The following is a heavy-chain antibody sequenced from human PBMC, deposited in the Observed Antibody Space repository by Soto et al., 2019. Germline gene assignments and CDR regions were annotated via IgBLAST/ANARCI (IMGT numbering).Heavy chain of an antibody. CDR2: ISGSGGST. CDR3: ASPDQIYVDTAMVHY. D-gene: IGHD5-18*01. Sequence: VQLLESGGGLVQPGGSLRLSCAASGFTFSSYAMSWVRQAPGKGLELVSAISGSGGSTYYADSVKDRFTISRDNSKNTLYLQMNSLRAEDTAVYYCASPDQIYVDTAMVHYWGQGTMVIVSS. V-gene: IGHV3-23*01. J-gene: IGHJ4*02. CDR1: GFTFSSYA.